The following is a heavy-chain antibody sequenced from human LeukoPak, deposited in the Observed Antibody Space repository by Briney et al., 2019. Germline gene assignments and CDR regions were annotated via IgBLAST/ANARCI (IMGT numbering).Heavy chain of an antibody. CDR2: ISDSGGST. V-gene: IGHV3-23*01. Sequence: PGGSLRLSRAASGLTFSSYAMSWVRLAPGKGLEWVSGISDSGGSTYYAASVKGRFTISRDNSKNTLFLQMNSLRAEDTAVYYCAKDPITMLIVGLRGASDIWGQGTMVTVSS. CDR1: GLTFSSYA. J-gene: IGHJ3*02. CDR3: AKDPITMLIVGLRGASDI. D-gene: IGHD3-22*01.